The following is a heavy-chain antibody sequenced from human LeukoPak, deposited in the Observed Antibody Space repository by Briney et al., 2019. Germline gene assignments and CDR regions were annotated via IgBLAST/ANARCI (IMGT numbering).Heavy chain of an antibody. J-gene: IGHJ6*02. CDR1: GGSFSGYY. V-gene: IGHV4-34*01. CDR3: ARLKAAAPKYGMDV. Sequence: PSETLSLTCAVYGGSFSGYYWSWIRQPPGKGLEWIGEINHSGSTNYNPSLKSRVTISVDTSKNQFSLKLSSVTAADTAEYYCARLKAAAPKYGMDVWGQGTTVTVSS. CDR2: INHSGST. D-gene: IGHD6-13*01.